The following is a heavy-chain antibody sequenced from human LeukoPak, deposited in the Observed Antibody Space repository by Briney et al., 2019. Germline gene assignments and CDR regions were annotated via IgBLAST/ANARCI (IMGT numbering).Heavy chain of an antibody. CDR3: ARGYSSSSVSGGY. D-gene: IGHD6-6*01. V-gene: IGHV4-59*01. CDR2: IYYSGST. Sequence: PSEMSLTCTVSGGSISSYYWSWIRQPLGKGLEWIGYIYYSGSTNYNPSLKSRVTISVDTSKNQFSLKLTSVTAADTAVYYCARGYSSSSVSGGYWGQGTLVTVSS. J-gene: IGHJ4*02. CDR1: GGSISSYY.